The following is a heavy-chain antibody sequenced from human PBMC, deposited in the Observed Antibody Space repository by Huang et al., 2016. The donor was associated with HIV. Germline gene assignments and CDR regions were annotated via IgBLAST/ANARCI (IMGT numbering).Heavy chain of an antibody. D-gene: IGHD3-10*01. Sequence: QLQLQESGPGLVKPSETLSLTCTVSGGSIRSDNYYWGWIRQPPGKGLEWIGSIYYGGSTYYNPSLKRRVTITGDTSKNHFSLRMRSVTAADTAVYYCARLPGSITMIRGVITDPYWGQGTLVTVSS. J-gene: IGHJ4*02. CDR2: IYYGGST. V-gene: IGHV4-39*02. CDR3: ARLPGSITMIRGVITDPY. CDR1: GGSIRSDNYY.